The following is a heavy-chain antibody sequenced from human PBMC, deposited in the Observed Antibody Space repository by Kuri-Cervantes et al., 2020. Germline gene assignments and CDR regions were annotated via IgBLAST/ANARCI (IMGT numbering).Heavy chain of an antibody. D-gene: IGHD3-22*01. CDR3: ARESSKDYYDSSGYYLVY. CDR1: GGSVSRSY. CDR2: ISYTDST. J-gene: IGHJ4*02. Sequence: SETLSLTCTVSGGSVSRSYWSWMRQPPGKGLEWIGYISYTDSTNYNPSLKSRVTITVDTSKNQFSLKLNSVTAEDTAVYYCARESSKDYYDSSGYYLVYWGQGTLVTVSS. V-gene: IGHV4-59*02.